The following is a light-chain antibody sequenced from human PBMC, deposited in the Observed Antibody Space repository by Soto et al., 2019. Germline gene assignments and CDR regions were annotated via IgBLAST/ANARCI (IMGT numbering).Light chain of an antibody. CDR3: SSYAGNNKRYV. J-gene: IGLJ1*01. CDR1: SSDIGGYNY. Sequence: QSVLTQPPSASGAPGQSVTISCTGTSSDIGGYNYVSWYQQHPGKAPKLLIYEVSNRPSGVPDRFSGSKSGNTASLTVSGLQTGDEADYYCSSYAGNNKRYVFGTGTKVTVL. CDR2: EVS. V-gene: IGLV2-8*01.